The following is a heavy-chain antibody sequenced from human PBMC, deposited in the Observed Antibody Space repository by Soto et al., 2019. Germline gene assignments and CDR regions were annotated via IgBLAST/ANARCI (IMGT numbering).Heavy chain of an antibody. J-gene: IGHJ1*01. CDR2: INPSGGST. CDR3: ARCARTVSTPWCFGF. CDR1: GYTFTSYY. V-gene: IGHV1-46*03. D-gene: IGHD2-15*01. Sequence: APVKGSCKASGYTFTSYYIRCLRQAPRKGLEWMGIINPSGGSTSYAQKFQGRVTMTRDTSTSTVYMELSSLRSEDTAVYYCARCARTVSTPWCFGFWGQGTLVTVSS.